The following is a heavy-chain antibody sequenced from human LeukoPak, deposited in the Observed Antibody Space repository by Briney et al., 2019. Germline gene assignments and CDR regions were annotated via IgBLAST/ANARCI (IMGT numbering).Heavy chain of an antibody. CDR1: GFTLRSYR. CDR3: AKDLVGYPRFEIYRYFDY. D-gene: IGHD1-26*01. Sequence: GGSLRLSCAAYGFTLRSYRMKWVRQAPGKGLEWVSSNSCCSRHIYSADSEKSRHTIARDNAKNSVYLEMNSLRGEDTAVYYCAKDLVGYPRFEIYRYFDYWGQGTLVTVSS. V-gene: IGHV3-21*01. CDR2: NSCCSRHI. J-gene: IGHJ4*02.